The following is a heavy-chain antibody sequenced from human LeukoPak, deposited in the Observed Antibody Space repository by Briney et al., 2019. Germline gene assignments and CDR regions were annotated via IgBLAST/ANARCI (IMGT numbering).Heavy chain of an antibody. J-gene: IGHJ4*02. CDR3: ARGGWSLDY. CDR2: IYYSGST. V-gene: IGHV4-59*01. Sequence: SETLSLTCSVSGGSLSNNYWSWIRQPPGKGLEWIGYIYYSGSTDYNPSLKSRVIISVDMSKNQFSLKLSSVTAADTAVYYCARGGWSLDYWGQGTLVTVSS. D-gene: IGHD6-19*01. CDR1: GGSLSNNY.